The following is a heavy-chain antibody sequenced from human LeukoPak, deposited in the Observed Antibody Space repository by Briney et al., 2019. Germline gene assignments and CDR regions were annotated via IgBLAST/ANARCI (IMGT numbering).Heavy chain of an antibody. Sequence: GGSLRLSCAASGFTFSSYGMHWVRQAPGKGLEWVAVIWYDGSNKYYADSVKGRFTISRDNSKNTLYLQMNSLRAEDTAVYYCARDKGGYCSSTSCYTPGYWGQGTLVTVSS. CDR2: IWYDGSNK. CDR3: ARDKGGYCSSTSCYTPGY. CDR1: GFTFSSYG. J-gene: IGHJ4*02. V-gene: IGHV3-33*01. D-gene: IGHD2-2*02.